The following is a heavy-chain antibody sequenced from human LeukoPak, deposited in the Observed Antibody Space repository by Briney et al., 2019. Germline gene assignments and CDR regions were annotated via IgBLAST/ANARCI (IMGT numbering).Heavy chain of an antibody. J-gene: IGHJ3*02. CDR2: IYYSGST. CDR3: AKRGGGGNPTDGAFDI. D-gene: IGHD4-23*01. CDR1: GGSISSGDYY. V-gene: IGHV4-30-4*01. Sequence: PSQTLSLTCTVSGGSISSGDYYWSWIRQPPGKGLEWIGFIYYSGSTYYNPSLKSRATISVDTSKNQFSLKLSSVTAADTAVYYCAKRGGGGNPTDGAFDIWGQGTMVTVSS.